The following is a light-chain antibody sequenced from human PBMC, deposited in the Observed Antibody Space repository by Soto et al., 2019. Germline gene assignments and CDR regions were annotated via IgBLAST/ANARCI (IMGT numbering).Light chain of an antibody. CDR2: DAS. Sequence: EIVLTQSPATVSLSPWERATLSCRASQTVGRYLVWYQQKPGQAPRLLISDASNRATGIPARFSGSGSGTESTLTITGLEPEDFAVYYGKQDNNWPPRYICGQGTQVDIK. CDR3: KQDNNWPPRYI. CDR1: QTVGRY. V-gene: IGKV3-11*01. J-gene: IGKJ2*01.